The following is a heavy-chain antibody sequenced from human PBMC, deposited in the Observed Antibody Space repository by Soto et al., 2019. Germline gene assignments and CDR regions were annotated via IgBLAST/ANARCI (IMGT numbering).Heavy chain of an antibody. CDR3: ATGDPLTVTTSAVGY. Sequence: QVQLVESGGGVVQPGRSLRLSCAASGFTFSSYGMHWVRQAPGKGLAWVAVISYDGSNKYYADSVKGRFTISRDNSKNTLYLQMNSLRAEDTAVYYCATGDPLTVTTSAVGYWGQGTLVTVSS. J-gene: IGHJ4*02. D-gene: IGHD4-17*01. CDR1: GFTFSSYG. V-gene: IGHV3-30*03. CDR2: ISYDGSNK.